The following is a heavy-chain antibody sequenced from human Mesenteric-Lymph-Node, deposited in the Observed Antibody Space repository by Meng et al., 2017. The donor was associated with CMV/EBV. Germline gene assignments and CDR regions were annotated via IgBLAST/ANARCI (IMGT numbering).Heavy chain of an antibody. D-gene: IGHD4-11*01. J-gene: IGHJ4*02. Sequence: SSGSMSRGGYYWSWIRQQPGKGLECIGCIYYSGSTYYHPSLKSRVTISVDTSKNQCSLKLSSVTAADTAVYYCARALDYSNPRGFDYWGQGTLVTVSS. CDR3: ARALDYSNPRGFDY. CDR1: SGSMSRGGYY. CDR2: IYYSGST. V-gene: IGHV4-31*02.